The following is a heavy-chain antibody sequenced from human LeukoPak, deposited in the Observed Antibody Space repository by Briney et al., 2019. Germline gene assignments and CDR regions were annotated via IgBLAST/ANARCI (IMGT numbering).Heavy chain of an antibody. J-gene: IGHJ4*02. V-gene: IGHV3-33*08. D-gene: IGHD3-22*01. CDR1: GFIFSNFG. Sequence: PGTSLRLSCAPSGFIFSNFGMHWVRQPPAKGLEWVAVIWYDGSKKYYADSVKGRFTISRDNSKNTLYLQMNSVRAEDTAVYYCARGLDESSAYPDYWGQGTLVSVSS. CDR3: ARGLDESSAYPDY. CDR2: IWYDGSKK.